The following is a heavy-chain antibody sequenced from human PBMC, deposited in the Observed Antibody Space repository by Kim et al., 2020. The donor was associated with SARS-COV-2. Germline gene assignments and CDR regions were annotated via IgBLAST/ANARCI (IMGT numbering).Heavy chain of an antibody. CDR2: TQ. CDR3: TTIKSTAMGY. J-gene: IGHJ4*02. D-gene: IGHD5-18*01. V-gene: IGHV3-15*01. Sequence: TQDYAAPVKGRFTISRYDSKNTLYLQMNSLKTEDTAVYYCTTIKSTAMGYWGQGTLVTVSS.